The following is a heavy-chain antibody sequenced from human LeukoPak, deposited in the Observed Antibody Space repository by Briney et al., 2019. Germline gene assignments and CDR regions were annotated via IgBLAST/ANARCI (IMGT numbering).Heavy chain of an antibody. CDR2: FDPEDGET. J-gene: IGHJ4*02. Sequence: ASVKVSCKASGYTFTSYYMHWVRQAPGQGLEWMGGFDPEDGETIYAQKFQGRVTMTEDTSTDTAYMELSSLRSEDTAVYYCATDSFLSYYHFDYWGQGTLVTVSS. D-gene: IGHD1-26*01. CDR1: GYTFTSYY. CDR3: ATDSFLSYYHFDY. V-gene: IGHV1-24*01.